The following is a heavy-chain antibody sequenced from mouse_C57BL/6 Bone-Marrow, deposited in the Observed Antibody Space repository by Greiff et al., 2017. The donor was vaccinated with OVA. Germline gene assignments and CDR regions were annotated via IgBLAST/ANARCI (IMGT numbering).Heavy chain of an antibody. D-gene: IGHD1-1*01. CDR2: IYPGGGYT. CDR1: GYTFTNYW. Sequence: QVQLQQSGAELVRPGTSVKMSCKASGYTFTNYWIGWAKQRPGHGLEWIGDIYPGGGYTNYNEKFKGKATLTADKSSSPAYMQFSSLTSDDSAIYDGARIPLYYNGSSYWYFDVWGTGTTVTVSS. CDR3: ARIPLYYNGSSYWYFDV. V-gene: IGHV1-63*01. J-gene: IGHJ1*03.